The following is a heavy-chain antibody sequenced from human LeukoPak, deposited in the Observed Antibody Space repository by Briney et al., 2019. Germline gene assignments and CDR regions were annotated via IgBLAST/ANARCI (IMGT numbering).Heavy chain of an antibody. D-gene: IGHD6-6*01. CDR1: GFAFTKFW. J-gene: IGHJ6*03. V-gene: IGHV3-7*01. CDR2: IREDGIEK. CDR3: AREGYSSSSSFRGNYYYMDV. Sequence: PGGSLRLSCEASGFAFTKFWMSWVRQAPGKRPEWVANIREDGIEKKYVDSVKGRFTISRDNAKNSLYPQMNSLRAEDTAVYYCAREGYSSSSSFRGNYYYMDVWGKGTTVTVSS.